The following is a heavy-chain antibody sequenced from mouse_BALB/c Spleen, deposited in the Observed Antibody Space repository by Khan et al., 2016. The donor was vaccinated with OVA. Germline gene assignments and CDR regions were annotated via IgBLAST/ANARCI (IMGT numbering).Heavy chain of an antibody. CDR3: ARPGYAMDY. Sequence: QVQLKQSGPGLVAPSQSLSITCAVSGFSLTSFGVHWVRQPPGQGLEWLGLMCAGGSANYNSAIMSRLSISNDNSTRQAFLKKNSLQTADTAMYYCARPGYAMDYWGQGTSVTVSS. J-gene: IGHJ4*01. V-gene: IGHV2-9*02. CDR2: MCAGGSA. CDR1: GFSLTSFG.